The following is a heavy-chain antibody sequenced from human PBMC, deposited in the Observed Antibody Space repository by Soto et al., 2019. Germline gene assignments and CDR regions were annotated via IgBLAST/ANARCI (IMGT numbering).Heavy chain of an antibody. Sequence: EVQLIESGGGWVQPGTSLRVSCAASGFTFHEYAMHWVRQAPGKGLEWVSGISSDGDTIAYADSVQGRFTVFRDNAKNSLYLKMNSLRAEDTALYYCTKGGSDLIYYFGMDVWGQGTTVPSP. CDR2: ISSDGDTI. V-gene: IGHV3-9*01. CDR3: TKGGSDLIYYFGMDV. D-gene: IGHD5-12*01. CDR1: GFTFHEYA. J-gene: IGHJ6*02.